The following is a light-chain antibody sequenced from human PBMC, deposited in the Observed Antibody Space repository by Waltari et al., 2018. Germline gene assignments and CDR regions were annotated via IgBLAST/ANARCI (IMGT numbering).Light chain of an antibody. V-gene: IGLV2-23*01. CDR3: CSYAGSSTAV. J-gene: IGLJ2*01. Sequence: QSALTQPASVSGSPGQSITISCTGTSSDVGSYNLVSWYQQHPGKAPKLMIYEGSKLPSPVSKLFAGSKSGSTASLTVCGLQAEDESDYYCCSYAGSSTAVFGGGTKLTVL. CDR1: SSDVGSYNL. CDR2: EGS.